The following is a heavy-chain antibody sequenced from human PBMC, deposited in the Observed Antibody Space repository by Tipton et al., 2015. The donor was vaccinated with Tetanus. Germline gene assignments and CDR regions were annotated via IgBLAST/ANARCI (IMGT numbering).Heavy chain of an antibody. V-gene: IGHV3-23*03. CDR2: IYSGDSRT. CDR1: GFTFNTYA. D-gene: IGHD1-26*01. J-gene: IGHJ6*02. CDR3: AKSVGSTGLYGMGV. Sequence: SLRLSCAASGFTFNTYAMSWVRQAPGEGLEWVSVIYSGDSRTYYADSVKGRFTISRDNSKNTLYLQMNSLRADDTAVYYCAKSVGSTGLYGMGVWGQGTPVTVSS.